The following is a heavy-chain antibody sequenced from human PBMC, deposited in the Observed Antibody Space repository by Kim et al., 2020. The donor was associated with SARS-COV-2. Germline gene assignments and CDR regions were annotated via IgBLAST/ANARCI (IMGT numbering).Heavy chain of an antibody. Sequence: GGSLRLSCAASGFTFSSYGMHWVRQAPGKGLEWVAVIWYDGSNKYYADSVKGRFTISRDNAKNTLYLQTNSLRAEDTAVYYCARDQQGWDVWGQGTTVTVSS. CDR3: ARDQQGWDV. CDR1: GFTFSSYG. CDR2: IWYDGSNK. V-gene: IGHV3-33*01. D-gene: IGHD6-13*01. J-gene: IGHJ6*02.